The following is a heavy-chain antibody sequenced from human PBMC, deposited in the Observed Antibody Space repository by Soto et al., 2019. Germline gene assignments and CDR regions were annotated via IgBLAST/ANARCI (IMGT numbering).Heavy chain of an antibody. D-gene: IGHD6-13*01. CDR1: GGSFSGYY. Sequence: PSETLSLTCAVYGGSFSGYYWSWIRQPPGKGLEWIGEINHSGSTNYNPSLKSRVTISVDTSKNQFSLKLSSVTAADTAVYYCARGLGFRPRTGYSSSWYERYYFDYWGLGTLVTVSS. J-gene: IGHJ4*02. V-gene: IGHV4-34*01. CDR2: INHSGST. CDR3: ARGLGFRPRTGYSSSWYERYYFDY.